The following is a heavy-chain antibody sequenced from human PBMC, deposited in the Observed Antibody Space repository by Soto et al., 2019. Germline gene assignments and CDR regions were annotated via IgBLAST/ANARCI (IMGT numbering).Heavy chain of an antibody. Sequence: QVQLVESGGGVVQPGRSLRLSCAASGFTFSSYGMHWVRQAPGKGLEWVAVISNEGSNKYYADSVKGRFTISRDNSKNTLYLQMNSLRAEDTAVYYCAKGAFNCSGGSFYKKTIYWSFDLWGRGTLVTVSS. D-gene: IGHD2-15*01. V-gene: IGHV3-30*18. CDR2: ISNEGSNK. CDR1: GFTFSSYG. J-gene: IGHJ2*01. CDR3: AKGAFNCSGGSFYKKTIYWSFDL.